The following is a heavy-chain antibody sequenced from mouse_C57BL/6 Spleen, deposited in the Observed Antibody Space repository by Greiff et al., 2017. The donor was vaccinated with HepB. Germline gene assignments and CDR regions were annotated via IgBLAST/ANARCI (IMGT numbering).Heavy chain of an antibody. D-gene: IGHD1-1*01. CDR1: GYTFTSYW. V-gene: IGHV1-59*01. Sequence: QVQLQQPGAELVRPGTSVKLSCKASGYTFTSYWMHWVKQRPGQGLEWIGVIDPSDSYTNYNQKFKGKATLTVDTSSSTAYMQISLTSEDSAVYYCARERYYGSSSNRYFDVWGTGTTVTVSS. CDR3: ARERYYGSSSNRYFDV. CDR2: IDPSDSYT. J-gene: IGHJ1*03.